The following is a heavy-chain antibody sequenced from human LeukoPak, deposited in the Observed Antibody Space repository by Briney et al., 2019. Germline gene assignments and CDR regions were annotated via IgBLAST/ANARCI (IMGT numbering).Heavy chain of an antibody. D-gene: IGHD3-3*01. J-gene: IGHJ4*02. Sequence: NPSETLSLTCTVSGGTISSSSYYWGWIRQPPGKGLEWIGSIYYSGTTYYNPSLKSRVTISVDTSKSQFSLRLTSVTAADTAVYYCARHVRFLEWLSSYHFDYWGQGTLVTVSS. V-gene: IGHV4-39*01. CDR2: IYYSGTT. CDR3: ARHVRFLEWLSSYHFDY. CDR1: GGTISSSSYY.